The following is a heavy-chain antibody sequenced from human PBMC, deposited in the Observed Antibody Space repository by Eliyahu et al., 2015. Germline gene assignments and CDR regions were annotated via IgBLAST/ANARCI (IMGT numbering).Heavy chain of an antibody. V-gene: IGHV1-18*04. J-gene: IGHJ4*02. CDR1: GTTFTDYS. CDR2: ISAYNGNT. CDR3: ARSPGVPNGFDS. Sequence: QVPLMQSGAEVKNPGATVSVSCRASGTTFTDYSFSWVRQAPGQGLEWMGWISAYNGNTNSAQRFQGRVTMTIDTSTTTVYMELRGLRSDDTAVYYCARSPGVPNGFDSWGQGTLVTVSS. D-gene: IGHD2-8*01.